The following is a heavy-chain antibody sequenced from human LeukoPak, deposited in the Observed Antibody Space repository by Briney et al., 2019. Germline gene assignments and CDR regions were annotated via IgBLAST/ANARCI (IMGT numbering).Heavy chain of an antibody. D-gene: IGHD4-23*01. CDR1: GGSISSSSYY. CDR3: ASEMVVTPYYFDY. CDR2: IYYSGST. V-gene: IGHV4-30-4*08. Sequence: SETLSLTCTVSGGSISSSSYYWGWIRQPPGKGLEWIGYIYYSGSTYYNPSLKSRVTISVDTSKNQFSLKLSSVTAADTAVYYCASEMVVTPYYFDYWGQGTLVTVSS. J-gene: IGHJ4*02.